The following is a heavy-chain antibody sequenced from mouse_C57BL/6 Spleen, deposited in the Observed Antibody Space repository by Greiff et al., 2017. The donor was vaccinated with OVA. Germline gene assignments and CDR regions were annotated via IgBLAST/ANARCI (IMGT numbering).Heavy chain of an antibody. CDR3: ARGDGYYYFDY. V-gene: IGHV1-80*01. CDR2: IYPGDGDT. Sequence: VQLKQSGAELVKPGASVKISCKASGYAFSSYWMNWVKQRPGKGLEWIGQIYPGDGDTNYNGKFKGKATLTADKSSSTAYMQLSSLTSEDSAVYFCARGDGYYYFDYWGQGTTLTVSS. D-gene: IGHD2-3*01. CDR1: GYAFSSYW. J-gene: IGHJ2*01.